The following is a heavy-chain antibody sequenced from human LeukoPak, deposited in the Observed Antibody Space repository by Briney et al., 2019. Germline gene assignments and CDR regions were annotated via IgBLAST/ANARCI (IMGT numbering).Heavy chain of an antibody. J-gene: IGHJ4*02. CDR3: TRDAESRYYDSSGYPY. CDR1: GFTFSNYW. CDR2: IKQDGSEK. D-gene: IGHD3-22*01. Sequence: PGGSLRLSCAASGFTFSNYWMSWVRQAPGKGLEWVANIKQDGSEKNYVDSVKGRFIISRDNAKNSLYLQMNSLRAEDTAVYYCTRDAESRYYDSSGYPYWGQGTLVTVSS. V-gene: IGHV3-7*01.